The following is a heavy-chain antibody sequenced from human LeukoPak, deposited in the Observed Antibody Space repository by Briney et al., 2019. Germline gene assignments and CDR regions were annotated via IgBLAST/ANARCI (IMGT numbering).Heavy chain of an antibody. V-gene: IGHV3-23*01. CDR1: GFTFSTYA. D-gene: IGHD3-10*01. J-gene: IGHJ4*02. Sequence: GGSLRLSCTPSGFTFSTYAIIWVRQAPGKGLDWVSSISGNGGTTYYADSVKGRFIISRDNSKNTLHLQINSLRVEDTAKYYCARGRTGAGRYYLDYWGQGTLVTVSS. CDR2: ISGNGGTT. CDR3: ARGRTGAGRYYLDY.